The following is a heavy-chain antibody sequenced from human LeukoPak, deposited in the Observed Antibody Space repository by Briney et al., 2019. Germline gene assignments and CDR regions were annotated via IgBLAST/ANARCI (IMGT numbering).Heavy chain of an antibody. CDR3: ARDGSLRAYYYGSGSYYRFDY. J-gene: IGHJ4*02. D-gene: IGHD3-10*01. CDR1: GYTFTGYY. CDR2: INPNSGGT. Sequence: ASVKVSCKASGYTFTGYYMHWVRQAPGQGLEWMGWINPNSGGTNYAQKFQGRVTMTRDTSISTAYVELSRLRSDDTAVYYCARDGSLRAYYYGSGSYYRFDYWGQGTLVTVSS. V-gene: IGHV1-2*02.